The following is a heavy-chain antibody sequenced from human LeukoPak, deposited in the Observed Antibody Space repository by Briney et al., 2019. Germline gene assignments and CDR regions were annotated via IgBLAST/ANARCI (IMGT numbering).Heavy chain of an antibody. Sequence: GGSLRLSCITSGFTFSNYGFHWVRQASGKGLEWTAAIWYDGSNQYYPDSVKGRFTISRDNSKNTIYLQMNSLRIEDTAMYYCARDLSSSWSPGVWGQGTMVSVSS. CDR2: IWYDGSNQ. V-gene: IGHV3-33*01. CDR1: GFTFSNYG. D-gene: IGHD6-13*01. CDR3: ARDLSSSWSPGV. J-gene: IGHJ3*01.